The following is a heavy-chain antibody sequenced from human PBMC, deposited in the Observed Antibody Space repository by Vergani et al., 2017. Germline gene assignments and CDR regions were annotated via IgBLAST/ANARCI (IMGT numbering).Heavy chain of an antibody. J-gene: IGHJ6*03. Sequence: QVQLVQSGAEVKKPGSSVKVSCKASGGTFSSYTISWVRQAPGQGLEWMGRIIPILGIANYAQKFQGRVTITADKSTSTAYMELSSLRSEDTAVYYCAGDIAAAAAYYYYMDVWGKGTTVTVSS. V-gene: IGHV1-69*08. D-gene: IGHD6-13*01. CDR3: AGDIAAAAAYYYYMDV. CDR2: IIPILGIA. CDR1: GGTFSSYT.